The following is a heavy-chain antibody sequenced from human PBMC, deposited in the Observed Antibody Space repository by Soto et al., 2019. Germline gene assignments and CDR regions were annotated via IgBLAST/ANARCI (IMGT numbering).Heavy chain of an antibody. CDR2: IKQDGSEK. V-gene: IGHV3-7*01. CDR3: ARLDFWSGLYYFDY. Sequence: SLRLSCAASGFTFSSYWMSWVRQAPGKGLEWVANIKQDGSEKYYVDSVKGRFTISRDNAKNSLYLQMNSLRAEDTAVYYCARLDFWSGLYYFDYWGQGTLVTVSS. J-gene: IGHJ4*02. D-gene: IGHD3-3*01. CDR1: GFTFSSYW.